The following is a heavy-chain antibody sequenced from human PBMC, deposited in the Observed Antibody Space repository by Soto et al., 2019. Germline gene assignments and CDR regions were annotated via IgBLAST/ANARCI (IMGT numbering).Heavy chain of an antibody. CDR1: GGSISSYY. CDR3: ARTTAVPNTLRSRYFFDY. Sequence: KSSETLSLTCTVSGGSISSYYWSWIRQPAGKGLEWIGRIYTSGSTNYNPSLKSRVTISVDLSKNQFPLRLSSVTTADTALYYCARTTAVPNTLRSRYFFDYWGQGALVTVSS. CDR2: IYTSGST. J-gene: IGHJ4*02. V-gene: IGHV4-4*07. D-gene: IGHD4-17*01.